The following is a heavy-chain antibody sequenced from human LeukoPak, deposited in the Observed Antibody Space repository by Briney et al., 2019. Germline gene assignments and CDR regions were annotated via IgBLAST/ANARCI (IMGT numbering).Heavy chain of an antibody. CDR1: GGSISSGRYF. D-gene: IGHD3-9*01. Sequence: PSETLSLTCKVSGGSISSGRYFWSWLRQPAGQGLEWIGRIYPSGSTNFNPSLNSRVTISVDTSKNQFSLKLSSVTAADTAVYYCASDVRYFDWLYLDYWGQGTLVTVSS. CDR3: ASDVRYFDWLYLDY. J-gene: IGHJ4*02. V-gene: IGHV4-61*02. CDR2: IYPSGST.